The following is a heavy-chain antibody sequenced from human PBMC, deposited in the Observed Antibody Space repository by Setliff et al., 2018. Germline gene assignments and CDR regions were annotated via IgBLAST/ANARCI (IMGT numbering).Heavy chain of an antibody. CDR2: IIPILETT. J-gene: IGHJ4*02. D-gene: IGHD3-3*01. CDR3: ARWNGSGYFYY. CDR1: GGAFSNYG. Sequence: SVKVSCKVSGGAFSNYGLSWVRQAPGQGLLWMGRIIPILETTNYAQNFQGRVSITADQSTRTAYMELSSLTFEDTAVYYCARWNGSGYFYYWGQGTWVTVSS. V-gene: IGHV1-69*11.